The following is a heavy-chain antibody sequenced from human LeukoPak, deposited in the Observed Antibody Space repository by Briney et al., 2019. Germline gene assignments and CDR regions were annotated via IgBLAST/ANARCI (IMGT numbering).Heavy chain of an antibody. V-gene: IGHV4-59*12. CDR1: GASINSYF. D-gene: IGHD3-3*01. CDR2: IGYSGST. J-gene: IGHJ5*02. Sequence: SETLSLTCAVSGASINSYFWSWIRQPPGKGLEYIGYIGYSGSTNYNPSLKSRVTISVDTSKNQFSLKLTSVTAADTAVYYCARELNDFWSGYYFRRWFDPWGQGTLVTVSS. CDR3: ARELNDFWSGYYFRRWFDP.